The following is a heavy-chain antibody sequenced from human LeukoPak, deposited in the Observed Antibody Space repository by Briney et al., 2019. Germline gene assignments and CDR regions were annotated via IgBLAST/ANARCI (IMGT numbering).Heavy chain of an antibody. J-gene: IGHJ4*02. CDR2: INPNSGGT. CDR1: GYTFTGYY. Sequence: VASVKVSCKASGYTFTGYYMHWVRQAPGQGLEWMGWINPNSGGTNYAQKFQGWVTMTRDTSISTAYMELSRLRSDDTAVYYCARGLDSGSYYTSFDYWGQGTLVTVSS. CDR3: ARGLDSGSYYTSFDY. D-gene: IGHD3-10*01. V-gene: IGHV1-2*04.